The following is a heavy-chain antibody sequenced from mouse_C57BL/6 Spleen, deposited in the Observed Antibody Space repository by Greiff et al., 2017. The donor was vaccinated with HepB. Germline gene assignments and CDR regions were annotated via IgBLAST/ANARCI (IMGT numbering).Heavy chain of an antibody. D-gene: IGHD1-1*01. J-gene: IGHJ2*01. CDR3: AWDYYGSSYGRGHFDY. CDR1: GYTFTSYG. V-gene: IGHV1-81*01. CDR2: IYPRSGNT. Sequence: VQLQQSGAELARPGASVKLSCKASGYTFTSYGISWVKQRTGQGLEWIGEIYPRSGNTYYNEKFKGKATLTADKSSSTAYMELRSLTSEDSAVYFCAWDYYGSSYGRGHFDYWGQGTTLTVSS.